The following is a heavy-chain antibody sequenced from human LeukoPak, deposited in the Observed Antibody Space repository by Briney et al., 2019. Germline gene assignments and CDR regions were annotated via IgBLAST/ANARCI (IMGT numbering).Heavy chain of an antibody. CDR3: ARSYSSSWYEFDY. Sequence: GGSLRLSCAASGFTFGSYWMSWVRQAPGKGLEWVANIKQDGSEKYYVDSVKGRFTISRDNAKNSLYLQMNSLRAEDTAVYYCARSYSSSWYEFDYWGQGTLVTVSS. J-gene: IGHJ4*02. D-gene: IGHD6-13*01. CDR2: IKQDGSEK. CDR1: GFTFGSYW. V-gene: IGHV3-7*01.